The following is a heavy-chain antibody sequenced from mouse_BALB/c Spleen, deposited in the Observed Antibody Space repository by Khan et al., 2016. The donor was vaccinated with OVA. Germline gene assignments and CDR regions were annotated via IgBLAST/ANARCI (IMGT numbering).Heavy chain of an antibody. V-gene: IGHV5-6*01. CDR2: ISSGGSYT. J-gene: IGHJ3*01. D-gene: IGHD1-1*01. CDR3: ARLAYYYDSEGFAY. Sequence: EVELVESGGDLVKPEGSLKLSCAASGFTFSTYGMSWVRQTPDKRLEWVATISSGGSYTYYPDSVQGRFTISRGNATNTLYLQMSSLKSEDTAMFYCARLAYYYDSEGFAYWGQGTLVTVSA. CDR1: GFTFSTYG.